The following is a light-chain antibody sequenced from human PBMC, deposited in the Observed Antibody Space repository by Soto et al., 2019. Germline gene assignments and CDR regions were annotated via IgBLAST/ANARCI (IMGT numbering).Light chain of an antibody. Sequence: QSVLTQPPSVSGAPGQRVTISCTWSSSNIGAGYDVHWYQQLPGTAPKLLIYGNSNRPSGVPDRFSGSNSGTSASLAITGLHAEDEADYYCQSYDSSLSVVFGGGTKLTVL. CDR2: GNS. J-gene: IGLJ2*01. CDR1: SSNIGAGYD. CDR3: QSYDSSLSVV. V-gene: IGLV1-40*01.